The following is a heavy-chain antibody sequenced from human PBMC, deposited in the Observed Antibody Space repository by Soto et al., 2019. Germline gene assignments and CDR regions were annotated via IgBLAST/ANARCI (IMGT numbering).Heavy chain of an antibody. D-gene: IGHD3-3*02. V-gene: IGHV1-69*01. CDR1: GGSFSSYA. CDR3: ARASRGAFNYYCGTDV. Sequence: QVQLVQSGAEVKKLGSSVKVSCKASGGSFSSYAINWVRQAPGQGLEWMGGIIPIFGPANYAQKFQGRVTITADESTSTVYLDMSSLKSEDTAVYYCARASRGAFNYYCGTDVWGQGTTVLVSS. J-gene: IGHJ6*02. CDR2: IIPIFGPA.